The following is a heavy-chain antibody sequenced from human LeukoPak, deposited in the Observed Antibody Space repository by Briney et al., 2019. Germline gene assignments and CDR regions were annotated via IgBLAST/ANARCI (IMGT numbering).Heavy chain of an antibody. CDR3: AKSSIAVAGTEFDY. D-gene: IGHD6-19*01. CDR1: GFTFSNYA. Sequence: PGGSLRLSCAASGFTFSNYALNWVRQAPGKGLEWVSGISNSGGTTYYADSVKGRFTISRDNSKNTLYLQMNSLRAEDTAVYYCAKSSIAVAGTEFDYWGQGTLVTVSS. CDR2: ISNSGGTT. V-gene: IGHV3-23*01. J-gene: IGHJ4*02.